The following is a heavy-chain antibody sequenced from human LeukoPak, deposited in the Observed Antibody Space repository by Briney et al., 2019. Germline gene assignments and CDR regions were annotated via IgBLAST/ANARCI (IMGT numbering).Heavy chain of an antibody. Sequence: PGGSLRLSCAASGFTFSSYAMSWVRQAPGKGLEWVSAISGSGGSTYYADSVKGRFTISRDNSKNTLYLQMNCLRAEDTAVYYCAKDRGYYYDSSGYLGAFDIWGQGTMVTVSS. J-gene: IGHJ3*02. CDR3: AKDRGYYYDSSGYLGAFDI. V-gene: IGHV3-23*01. D-gene: IGHD3-22*01. CDR2: ISGSGGST. CDR1: GFTFSSYA.